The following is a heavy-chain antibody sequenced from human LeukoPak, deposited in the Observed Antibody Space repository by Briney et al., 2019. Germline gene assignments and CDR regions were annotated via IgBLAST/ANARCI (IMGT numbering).Heavy chain of an antibody. J-gene: IGHJ4*02. V-gene: IGHV3-7*01. D-gene: IGHD3-22*01. CDR3: ARGGWLPDY. CDR2: IKQDGSEK. Sequence: SGGSLRLSCAASGFTFSRYWMSWVRQAPGKGLEWVANIKQDGSEKYYVDSVKGRFTISRDNAKNSLYLQMNSLRAEDTAVYYCARGGWLPDYWGQGTLVTVSS. CDR1: GFTFSRYW.